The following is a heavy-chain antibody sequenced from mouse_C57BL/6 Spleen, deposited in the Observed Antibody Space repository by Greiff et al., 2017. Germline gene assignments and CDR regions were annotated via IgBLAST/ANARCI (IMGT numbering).Heavy chain of an antibody. V-gene: IGHV1-26*01. CDR2: INPNNGGT. CDR3: ARIDSNWYFDV. CDR1: GYTFTDYY. D-gene: IGHD2-5*01. Sequence: EVQLQQSGPELVKPGASVKISCKASGYTFTDYYMNWVKQSHGKSLEWIGDINPNNGGTSYNQKFKGKATLTVDKSSSTAYMELRSLTSEDSAVYYCARIDSNWYFDVWGTGTTVTVSS. J-gene: IGHJ1*03.